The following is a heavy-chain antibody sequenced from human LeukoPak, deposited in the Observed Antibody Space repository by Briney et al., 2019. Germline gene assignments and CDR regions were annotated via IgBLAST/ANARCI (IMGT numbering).Heavy chain of an antibody. CDR1: GYTFTDYY. J-gene: IGHJ4*02. CDR3: ATSAHSSSSQFDY. D-gene: IGHD6-13*01. CDR2: ISPNSGGT. Sequence: ASVTVSFKASGYTFTDYYMHWVRQAPGQGLEWMGWISPNSGGTNYAQKFQGRVTMTRDTSINTAYMEVTRLRYDDTAVYYCATSAHSSSSQFDYWGQGTLVTVSS. V-gene: IGHV1-2*02.